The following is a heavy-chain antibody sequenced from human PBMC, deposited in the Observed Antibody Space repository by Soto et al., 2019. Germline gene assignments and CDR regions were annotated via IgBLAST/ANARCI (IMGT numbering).Heavy chain of an antibody. CDR2: IYSGGST. V-gene: IGHV3-53*04. CDR3: ARVGGYYYYYYMDV. CDR1: GFTVSSNY. Sequence: VQLVESGGGLVQPGGSLRLSCAASGFTVSSNYMSWVRQAPGKGLEWVSVIYSGGSTYYADSVKGRFTISRHNSKNTLYLQMNSLRAEDTAVYYCARVGGYYYYYYMDVWGKGTTVTVSS. J-gene: IGHJ6*03.